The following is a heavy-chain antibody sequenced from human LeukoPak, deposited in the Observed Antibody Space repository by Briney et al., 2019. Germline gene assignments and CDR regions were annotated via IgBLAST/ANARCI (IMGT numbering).Heavy chain of an antibody. CDR3: ATGLYGTYYYGSGSYYNGDY. D-gene: IGHD3-10*01. J-gene: IGHJ4*02. Sequence: ASAKVSCKVSGYTLTELSMHWVRQAPGKGLEWMGGFDPEDGETIYAQKFQGRVTMTEDTSTDTAYMELSSLRSEDTAVYYCATGLYGTYYYGSGSYYNGDYWGQGTLVTVSS. V-gene: IGHV1-24*01. CDR2: FDPEDGET. CDR1: GYTLTELS.